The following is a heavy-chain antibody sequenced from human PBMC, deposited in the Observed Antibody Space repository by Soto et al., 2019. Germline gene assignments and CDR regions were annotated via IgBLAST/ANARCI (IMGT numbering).Heavy chain of an antibody. J-gene: IGHJ3*02. CDR3: ASQQYYYDSSGYSASDAFDI. Sequence: PSETLSLTCTVSGGSYWGWIRQPPGKGLEWIGSIYYSGSTYYNPSLKSRVTISVDTSKNQVSLNVSSVTAADTAVYYCASQQYYYDSSGYSASDAFDIWGQGTMVTVSS. V-gene: IGHV4-39*01. D-gene: IGHD3-22*01. CDR2: IYYSGST. CDR1: GGSY.